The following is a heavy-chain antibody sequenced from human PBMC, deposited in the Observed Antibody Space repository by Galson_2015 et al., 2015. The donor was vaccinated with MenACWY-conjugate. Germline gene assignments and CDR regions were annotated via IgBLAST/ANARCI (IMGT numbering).Heavy chain of an antibody. Sequence: EWMGIINTSGGSTRYAQKFQGRVTMTRDTSTSTVYMELSSLRSEDTAVYYCARAPDCFYPWGQGTLVTVSS. CDR2: INTSGGST. D-gene: IGHD1-14*01. CDR3: ARAPDCFYP. J-gene: IGHJ5*02. V-gene: IGHV1-46*01.